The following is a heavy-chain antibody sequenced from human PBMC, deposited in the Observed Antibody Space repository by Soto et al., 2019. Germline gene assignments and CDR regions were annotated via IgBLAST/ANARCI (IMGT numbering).Heavy chain of an antibody. J-gene: IGHJ4*02. D-gene: IGHD6-19*01. Sequence: PGGSLRLSCTASGFTFSSYSMHWVHQAPGKGLEWVTVIPSDGREIFYSDSVKGRFTISRDNTKNTLYLQMNSLRAEDTAVYYCVKEHSSGWPNFEYWGQGTLVTVSS. CDR1: GFTFSSYS. CDR3: VKEHSSGWPNFEY. CDR2: IPSDGREI. V-gene: IGHV3-30*04.